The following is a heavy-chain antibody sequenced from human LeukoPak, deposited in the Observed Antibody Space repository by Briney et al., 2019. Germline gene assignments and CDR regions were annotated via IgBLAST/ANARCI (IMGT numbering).Heavy chain of an antibody. J-gene: IGHJ3*02. CDR2: IHPGDSVL. V-gene: IGHV5-51*01. CDR3: ARRMGAAMVPDAFDI. D-gene: IGHD5-18*01. Sequence: GESLKISCKGSGYIFTTYWVAWVRQMPGKGLEWMGIIHPGDSVLGYSPSFQGQVTISADKSISTAYLQWSSLKASDTAMYYCARRMGAAMVPDAFDIWGQGTMVTVSS. CDR1: GYIFTTYW.